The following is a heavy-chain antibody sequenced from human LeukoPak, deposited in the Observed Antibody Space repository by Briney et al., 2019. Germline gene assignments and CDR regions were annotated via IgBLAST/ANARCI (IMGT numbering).Heavy chain of an antibody. V-gene: IGHV4-61*01. Sequence: KPSETLSLTCTVSRGSVSGGNYYWSWIRQPPGKGLEWIGYIYYSGSTNYNPSLKSRVTISVDTSKNQFSLKLSSVTAADTAVYYCARVPLQYCSSTSCSQNDAFDIWGQGTMVTVSS. D-gene: IGHD2-2*01. CDR2: IYYSGST. CDR1: RGSVSGGNYY. J-gene: IGHJ3*02. CDR3: ARVPLQYCSSTSCSQNDAFDI.